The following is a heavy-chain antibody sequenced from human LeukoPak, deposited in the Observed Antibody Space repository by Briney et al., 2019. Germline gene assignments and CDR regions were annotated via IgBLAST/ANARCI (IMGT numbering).Heavy chain of an antibody. J-gene: IGHJ4*02. D-gene: IGHD3-9*01. CDR3: TRGSYDVLTGYSTLGEY. V-gene: IGHV4-39*01. Sequence: PSETLSLTCTVSGGSLSSSSYYWGWVRQPPGKGLEWIGNIYYSGSTYYNPSLKSRLTISLDASQRQFSLRLSSVTAADTALYYCTRGSYDVLTGYSTLGEYWGQGTLVTVSS. CDR1: GGSLSSSSYY. CDR2: IYYSGST.